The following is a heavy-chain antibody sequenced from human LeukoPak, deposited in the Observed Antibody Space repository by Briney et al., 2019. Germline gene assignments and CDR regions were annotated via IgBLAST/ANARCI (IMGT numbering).Heavy chain of an antibody. CDR1: GGSFSGYY. V-gene: IGHV4-34*01. J-gene: IGHJ1*01. D-gene: IGHD1-1*01. CDR2: INHSGST. Sequence: SETLSLTCAVYGGSFSGYYWSWIRQPPGKGLDWIGEINHSGSTNYNPSLKSRVTISVDTSKNQFSLKLSSVTAADTAVYYCARRAGVRRERPLGYFQHWGQGTLVTVSS. CDR3: ARRAGVRRERPLGYFQH.